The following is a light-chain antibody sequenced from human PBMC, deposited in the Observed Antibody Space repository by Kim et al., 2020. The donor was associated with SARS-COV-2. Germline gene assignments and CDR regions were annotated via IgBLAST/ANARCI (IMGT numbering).Light chain of an antibody. CDR3: CSYAGSSTLV. V-gene: IGLV2-23*01. J-gene: IGLJ2*01. CDR2: EGS. Sequence: GQSITISGTGTSSDVGSYNLVSWYQQHPGKAPQLMIYEGSKRPSGVSNRFSGSKSGNTASLTISGLQAEDEADYYCCSYAGSSTLVFGGGTQLTVL. CDR1: SSDVGSYNL.